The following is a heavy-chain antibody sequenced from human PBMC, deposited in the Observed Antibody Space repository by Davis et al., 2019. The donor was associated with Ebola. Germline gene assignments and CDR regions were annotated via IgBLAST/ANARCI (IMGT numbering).Heavy chain of an antibody. D-gene: IGHD3-22*01. CDR1: GFTFSDYY. CDR2: IKQDESDR. V-gene: IGHV3-7*03. J-gene: IGHJ4*02. CDR3: ARISSDSRGYYY. Sequence: GGSLRLSCAASGFTFSDYYMSWIRQAPGKGLEWVATIKQDESDRYYVDSVKGRFTISRDIPQNSLYLQMNSLRAEDTAVYYCARISSDSRGYYYWGQGTLVTVSS.